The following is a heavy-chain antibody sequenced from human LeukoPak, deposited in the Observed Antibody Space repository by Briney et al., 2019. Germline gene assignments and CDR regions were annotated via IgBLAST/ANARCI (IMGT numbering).Heavy chain of an antibody. CDR1: GGSISSITYY. CDR3: ASPPRTSYPHAFDI. V-gene: IGHV4-39*01. J-gene: IGHJ3*02. Sequence: SETLSLTCTVSGGSISSITYYWGWIRQPPGKGLEWIGSIYYSGSTYYNPSLKSRVTISVDTSKNQFSLKLSSVTAADTAVYYCASPPRTSYPHAFDIWGQGTMVTVSS. D-gene: IGHD2-8*01. CDR2: IYYSGST.